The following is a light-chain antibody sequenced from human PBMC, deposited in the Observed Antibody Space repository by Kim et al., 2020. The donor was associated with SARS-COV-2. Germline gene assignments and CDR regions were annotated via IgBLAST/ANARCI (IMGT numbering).Light chain of an antibody. CDR1: NIGSYN. CDR2: RDD. V-gene: IGLV3-9*01. Sequence: SGALGQTARIYGGGNNIGSYNVLWYQQKPGQAPVLVIFRDDTRPPGIPERISGPNAGNTATLTISRAQGGDEADYYCQVWDSKTGVFGGGTQLTVL. CDR3: QVWDSKTGV. J-gene: IGLJ2*01.